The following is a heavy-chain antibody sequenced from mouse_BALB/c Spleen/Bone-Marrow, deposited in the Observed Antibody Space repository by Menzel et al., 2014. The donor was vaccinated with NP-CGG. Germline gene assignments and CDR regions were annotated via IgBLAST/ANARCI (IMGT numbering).Heavy chain of an antibody. J-gene: IGHJ2*01. CDR2: INPSNGRT. D-gene: IGHD6-1*01. V-gene: IGHV1S81*02. CDR3: ARRYLGSRCHLHY. Sequence: QVQLKESGAELVKPGASVKLSCKASGYTFTSYWMHWVKQRPGQGLDWIGEINPSNGRTNYNEKFRSKATLTVDKSSSTAYMQPGSQTSEDSAVYYRARRYLGSRCHLHYWGQNPTLTVST. CDR1: GYTFTSYW.